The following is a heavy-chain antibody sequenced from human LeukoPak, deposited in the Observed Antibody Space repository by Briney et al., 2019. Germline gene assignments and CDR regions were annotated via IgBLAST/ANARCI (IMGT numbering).Heavy chain of an antibody. D-gene: IGHD3-10*01. CDR3: ARGPDMVRGVIIPYYFDY. V-gene: IGHV4-30-2*01. Sequence: SETLSLTCAVSGGSISSGGYSWSWIRQPPGKGPEWIGYIYHSGSTYYNPSLKSRVTISVDRSKNQFSLKLSSVTAADTAVYYCARGPDMVRGVIIPYYFDYWGQGTLVTVSS. J-gene: IGHJ4*02. CDR2: IYHSGST. CDR1: GGSISSGGYS.